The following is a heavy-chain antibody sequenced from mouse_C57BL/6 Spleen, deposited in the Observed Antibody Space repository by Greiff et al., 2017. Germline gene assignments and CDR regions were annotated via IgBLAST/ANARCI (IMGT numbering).Heavy chain of an antibody. V-gene: IGHV1-61*01. CDR3: ARGGAYYSNDYAMDY. CDR1: GYTFTSYW. J-gene: IGHJ4*01. CDR2: IYPSDSET. D-gene: IGHD2-5*01. Sequence: VQLQQPGAELVRPGSSVKLSCKASGYTFTSYWMDWVKQRPGQGLEWIGNIYPSDSETHYNQKFKDKATLTVDKSSSTAYMQLSSLTSEDSAVYYRARGGAYYSNDYAMDYWGQGTSVTVSS.